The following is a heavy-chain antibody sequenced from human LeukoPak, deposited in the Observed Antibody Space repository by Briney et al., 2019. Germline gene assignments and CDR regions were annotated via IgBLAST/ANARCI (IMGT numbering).Heavy chain of an antibody. Sequence: ETLSLTCAVSGGSIAIRNYYWAWIRQSPGRGLEWLGSVYSSGSVYYNPSLKSRVTISVDTSKNQFSLKLSSVTAADTAVYYCASGYYGSGSYRWGQGTLVTVSS. CDR1: GGSIAIRNYY. CDR3: ASGYYGSGSYR. D-gene: IGHD3-10*01. J-gene: IGHJ4*02. CDR2: VYSSGSV. V-gene: IGHV4-39*07.